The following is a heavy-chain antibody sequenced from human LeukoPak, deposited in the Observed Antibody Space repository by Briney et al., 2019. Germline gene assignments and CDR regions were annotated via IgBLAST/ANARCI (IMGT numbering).Heavy chain of an antibody. CDR3: ARDLGIAAPDY. Sequence: QPGRSLRLSCAASGFTFSSYAMHWVRQAPGKGLVWVSRINSDGSSTSYADSVKGRFTISRDNAKNTLYLQMNSLRAEDTAVYYCARDLGIAAPDYWGQGTLVTVSS. CDR1: GFTFSSYA. D-gene: IGHD6-13*01. J-gene: IGHJ4*02. V-gene: IGHV3-74*01. CDR2: INSDGSST.